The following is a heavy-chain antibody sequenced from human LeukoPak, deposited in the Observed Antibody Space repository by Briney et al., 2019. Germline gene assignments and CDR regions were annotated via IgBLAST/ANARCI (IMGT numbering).Heavy chain of an antibody. Sequence: SETLSLTSAVYGGSFSGYYWTWIRQPPGKGLEWIGEINHSGSTNYDPSLKSRVTISVDTSKNQFSLKMRSVTAADTAVYYCARARGTEAIDYWGQGTLVTVSS. CDR1: GGSFSGYY. D-gene: IGHD6-25*01. V-gene: IGHV4-34*01. CDR3: ARARGTEAIDY. J-gene: IGHJ4*02. CDR2: INHSGST.